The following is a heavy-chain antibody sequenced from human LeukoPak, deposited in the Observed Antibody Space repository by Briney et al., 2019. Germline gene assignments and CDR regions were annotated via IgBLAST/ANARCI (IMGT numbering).Heavy chain of an antibody. V-gene: IGHV3-7*01. Sequence: GGSLRLSCAASGFTFSSYWMSWVRQAPGKGLEWVANIKQDGSEKYYVDSVKGRFTISRDNAKNSLYLQMNSLRAEDTAVYYCAREGGYDSSGYYYVYFDYWGQGTLVTDSS. CDR3: AREGGYDSSGYYYVYFDY. CDR1: GFTFSSYW. CDR2: IKQDGSEK. J-gene: IGHJ4*02. D-gene: IGHD3-22*01.